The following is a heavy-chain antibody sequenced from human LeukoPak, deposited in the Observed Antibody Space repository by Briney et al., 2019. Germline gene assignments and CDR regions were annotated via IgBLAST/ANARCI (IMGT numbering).Heavy chain of an antibody. CDR3: ARETSTVTPETGFDY. D-gene: IGHD4-17*01. J-gene: IGHJ4*02. CDR2: ISSSSSYI. V-gene: IGHV3-21*01. Sequence: GGSLRLSCAASGFTFSRYSMNWVRQAPGKGLEWVSSISSSSSYIYYADSVKGRFTISRDNAKNSLYLQMNSLRAEDTAVYYCARETSTVTPETGFDYWGQGTLVTVSS. CDR1: GFTFSRYS.